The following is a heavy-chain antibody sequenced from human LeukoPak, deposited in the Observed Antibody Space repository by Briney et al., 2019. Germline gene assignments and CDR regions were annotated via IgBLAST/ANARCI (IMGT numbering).Heavy chain of an antibody. CDR1: GYTFTSYW. CDR2: IYPGDSDT. Sequence: GESLKISCKGSGYTFTSYWIVWVRQMPGKGLEWMGIIYPGDSDTRYNPSFQGQVTISADKSISSAYLQWNSLKASDTAMYYCARLRDNWVDYWGQGTLVTVSS. CDR3: ARLRDNWVDY. J-gene: IGHJ4*02. D-gene: IGHD1-20*01. V-gene: IGHV5-51*01.